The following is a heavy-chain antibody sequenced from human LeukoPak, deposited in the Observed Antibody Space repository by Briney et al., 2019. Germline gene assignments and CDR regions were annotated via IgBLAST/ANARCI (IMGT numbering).Heavy chain of an antibody. J-gene: IGHJ4*02. D-gene: IGHD3-22*01. CDR2: IYPGDSDT. CDR1: GYNFTTYW. V-gene: IGHV5-51*01. Sequence: GESLKISCKGSGYNFTTYWIDWVRQMPGKGLEWMGIIYPGDSDTRYSPSFQGQVTISADQSISTAYLQWSSLKASDTAMYYCARQDSSGYLGLDYWGQGTLVTVSS. CDR3: ARQDSSGYLGLDY.